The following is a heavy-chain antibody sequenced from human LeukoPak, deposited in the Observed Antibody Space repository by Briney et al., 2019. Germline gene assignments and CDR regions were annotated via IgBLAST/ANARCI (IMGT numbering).Heavy chain of an antibody. D-gene: IGHD4-23*01. Sequence: PGGSLRLSCAASGFTFSSYSMNWVRQAPGKGLEWVSSISSSSSYIYYADSVKGRFTISRDNAKNSLYLQMNSLRAEDTAVYYCARGGSPKGKIDYWGQGTLVTVSS. CDR3: ARGGSPKGKIDY. V-gene: IGHV3-21*01. CDR2: ISSSSSYI. CDR1: GFTFSSYS. J-gene: IGHJ4*02.